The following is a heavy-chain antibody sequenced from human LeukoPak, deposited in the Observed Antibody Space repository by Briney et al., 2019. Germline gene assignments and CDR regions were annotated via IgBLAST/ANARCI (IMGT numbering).Heavy chain of an antibody. Sequence: GGSLRLSCAASGFTFSSYAMSWVRQAPGMGLEWVSVISGGGTSTYYADSVKGRFTISKDNSRNTLYLQMNSLRAEDTAVYYSAKTFIAVANPIDYWGQGTLVTVSS. CDR3: AKTFIAVANPIDY. CDR1: GFTFSSYA. J-gene: IGHJ4*02. V-gene: IGHV3-23*01. D-gene: IGHD6-19*01. CDR2: ISGGGTST.